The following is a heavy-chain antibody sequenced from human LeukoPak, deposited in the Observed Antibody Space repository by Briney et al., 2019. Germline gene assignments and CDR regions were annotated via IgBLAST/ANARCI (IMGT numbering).Heavy chain of an antibody. J-gene: IGHJ4*02. CDR2: IKEDGSEI. Sequence: GGSLRLSCAASGFIFSNYWKTWVRQTPGKGLEFVANIKEDGSEIFYLDSVKGRFTISRDNAKNSVYLQMNSLRAEDTAVYYCARSPDGVDNWGQGTLVTVSS. V-gene: IGHV3-7*01. CDR3: ARSPDGVDN. D-gene: IGHD3-10*01. CDR1: GFIFSNYW.